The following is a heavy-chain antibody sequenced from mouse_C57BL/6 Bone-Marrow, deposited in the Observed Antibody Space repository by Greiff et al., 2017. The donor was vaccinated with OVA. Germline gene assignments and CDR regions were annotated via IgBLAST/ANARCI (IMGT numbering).Heavy chain of an antibody. CDR3: ARYYGSSFTSFAY. CDR1: GYTFTSYW. Sequence: QVQLQQPGAELVKPGASVKLSCKASGYTFTSYWMHWVTQRPGQGLEWIGMIHPNSGSTNYNEKFKSKATLTVDKSSSTAYMQLSSLTSEDSAVYYCARYYGSSFTSFAYWGQGTLVTVSA. D-gene: IGHD1-1*01. CDR2: IHPNSGST. V-gene: IGHV1-64*01. J-gene: IGHJ3*01.